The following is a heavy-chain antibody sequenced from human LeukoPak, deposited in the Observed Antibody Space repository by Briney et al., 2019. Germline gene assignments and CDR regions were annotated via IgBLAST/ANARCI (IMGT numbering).Heavy chain of an antibody. D-gene: IGHD1-14*01. CDR2: IKFENGET. CDR1: GYTVTDRA. J-gene: IGHJ3*02. Sequence: ASVKVSCKASGYTVTDRALHRVRQAPGQGLEWLGWIKFENGETSYGWKFRGRVTMTSDTSVTTVYMELNSLTSDDTAIYYCVRNGLNNHGRSSGSFDIWAQGTMVTVSS. CDR3: VRNGLNNHGRSSGSFDI. V-gene: IGHV1-2*02.